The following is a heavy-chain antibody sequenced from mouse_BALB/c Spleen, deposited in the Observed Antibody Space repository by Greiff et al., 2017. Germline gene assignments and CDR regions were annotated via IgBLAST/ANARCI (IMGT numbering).Heavy chain of an antibody. Sequence: DVQLVESGGGLVKPGGSLKLSCAASGFTFSSYAMSWVRQTPEKRLEWVASIISGGSTYYPDSVKGRFTISRDNARNILYLQMSRLRSEDTAMYYCARGGGYYDYQAWFAYWGQGTLVTVAA. J-gene: IGHJ3*01. CDR2: IISGGST. CDR3: ARGGGYYDYQAWFAY. CDR1: GFTFSSYA. V-gene: IGHV5-6-5*01. D-gene: IGHD2-4*01.